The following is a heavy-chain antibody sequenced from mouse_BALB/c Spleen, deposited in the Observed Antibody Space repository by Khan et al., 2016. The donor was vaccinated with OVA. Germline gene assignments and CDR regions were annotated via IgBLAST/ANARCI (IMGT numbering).Heavy chain of an antibody. CDR1: GYSFTGYY. CDR3: ARGYDFFAY. Sequence: VQLQQSGPDLVKPGASVKLSCKASGYSFTGYYMTWVKQSHGKSLECIGRVNPNTGNTNYNQKFKGKAILIVDTSSSTAYMELRSLTSEDSAVNYCARGYDFFAYWGQGTLVTVSA. V-gene: IGHV1-26*01. J-gene: IGHJ3*01. D-gene: IGHD2-14*01. CDR2: VNPNTGNT.